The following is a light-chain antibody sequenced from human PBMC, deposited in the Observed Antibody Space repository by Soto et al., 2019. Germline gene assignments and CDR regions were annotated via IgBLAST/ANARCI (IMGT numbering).Light chain of an antibody. Sequence: EIVMTQSPVTLSVSPGERAILSCRASQSIGSSLAWYQQKPGQPPRLLLYGASTRVTGLPARLSGSGSGTEVTLNMSSLQSEDLGVYYCQQYKKWQSTFGQGNKLEI. CDR2: GAS. V-gene: IGKV3-15*01. CDR3: QQYKKWQST. CDR1: QSIGSS. J-gene: IGKJ2*02.